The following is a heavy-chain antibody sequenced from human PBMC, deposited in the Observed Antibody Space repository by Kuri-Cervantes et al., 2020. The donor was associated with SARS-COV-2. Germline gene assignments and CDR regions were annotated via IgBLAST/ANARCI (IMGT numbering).Heavy chain of an antibody. V-gene: IGHV6-1*01. D-gene: IGHD6-13*01. CDR3: ARDRDLAGGMDV. CDR1: GDSVSSNSAA. Sequence: SETLSLTCAISGDSVSSNSAAWNWIRQSPSRGLEWLGRTFYRSKWYNDYAVSVKSRITINPDTSKNQFSLQLNSVAPEDTAVYYCARDRDLAGGMDVWGQGTTVTVSS. J-gene: IGHJ6*02. CDR2: TFYRSKWYN.